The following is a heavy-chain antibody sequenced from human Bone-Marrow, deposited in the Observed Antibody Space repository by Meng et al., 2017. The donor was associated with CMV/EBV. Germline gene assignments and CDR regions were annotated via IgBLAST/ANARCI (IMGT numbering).Heavy chain of an antibody. J-gene: IGHJ4*02. D-gene: IGHD5-18*01. CDR2: INPSGGHT. CDR1: GYTFTVYY. V-gene: IGHV1-46*01. Sequence: QVQLVQSGAEVKKPGDSVKVSCNASGYTFTVYYMHWVRQAPGQGLEWMGIINPSGGHTRSAQKFQDRVTMTRDTSTSAVYMDVSSLRSEDTAVYYCARGAYMYGSPQYFFDFWGQGTLVTVSS. CDR3: ARGAYMYGSPQYFFDF.